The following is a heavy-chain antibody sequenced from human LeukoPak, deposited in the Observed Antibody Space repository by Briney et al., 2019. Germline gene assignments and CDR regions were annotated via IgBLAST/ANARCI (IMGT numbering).Heavy chain of an antibody. CDR3: AKGVPAIRGEIDY. J-gene: IGHJ4*02. V-gene: IGHV3-30*02. CDR1: GFISSDFN. D-gene: IGHD3-10*01. CDR2: IRYDGDNK. Sequence: PGGSLRLSCAASGFISSDFNMHWVRQAPGEGPEWVAFIRYDGDNKDYADSVKGRFTISRDNSKNTLYLQVNSLRAEDTAIYYCAKGVPAIRGEIDYWGQGTLVTVSS.